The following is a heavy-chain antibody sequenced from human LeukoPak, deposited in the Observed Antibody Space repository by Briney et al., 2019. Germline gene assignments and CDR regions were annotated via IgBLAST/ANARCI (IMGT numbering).Heavy chain of an antibody. Sequence: GGSLRLSCAASGFSFSSYAMTWVRQTPGKGMEWVSSIGGGGDGTDYADSVKGRFTISRDHTKNTLYLQMNSPRAEDTAVYDCAKSSGLTVTSSRVFHNWGQGTMVTVSS. CDR3: AKSSGLTVTSSRVFHN. CDR2: IGGGGDGT. CDR1: GFSFSSYA. V-gene: IGHV3-23*01. J-gene: IGHJ3*02. D-gene: IGHD3-3*01.